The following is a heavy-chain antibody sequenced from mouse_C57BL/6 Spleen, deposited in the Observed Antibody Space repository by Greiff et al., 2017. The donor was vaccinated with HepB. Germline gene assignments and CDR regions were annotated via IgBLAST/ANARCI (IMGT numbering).Heavy chain of an antibody. J-gene: IGHJ4*01. CDR1: GFTFTDYY. V-gene: IGHV7-3*01. CDR2: IRNKANGYTT. D-gene: IGHD1-1*01. Sequence: EVQGVESGGGLVQPGGSLSLSCAASGFTFTDYYMSWVRQPPGKALEWLGFIRNKANGYTTEYSASVKGRFTISRDNSQSILYLQMNALRAEDSATYYCARYPLTTVVLDYWGQGTSVTVSS. CDR3: ARYPLTTVVLDY.